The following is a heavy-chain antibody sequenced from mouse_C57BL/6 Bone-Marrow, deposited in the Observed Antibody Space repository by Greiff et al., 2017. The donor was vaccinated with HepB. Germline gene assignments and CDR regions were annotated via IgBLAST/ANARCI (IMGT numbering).Heavy chain of an antibody. CDR3: ARGGYYLYWYFDV. CDR1: GYTFTSYD. D-gene: IGHD2-3*01. Sequence: QVQLKQSGPELVKPGASVKLSCKASGYTFTSYDINWVKQRPGQGLEWIGWIYPRDGSTKYNEKFKGKATLTVDTSSSTAYMELHSLTSEDSAVYFCARGGYYLYWYFDVWGTGTTVTVSS. J-gene: IGHJ1*03. CDR2: IYPRDGST. V-gene: IGHV1-85*01.